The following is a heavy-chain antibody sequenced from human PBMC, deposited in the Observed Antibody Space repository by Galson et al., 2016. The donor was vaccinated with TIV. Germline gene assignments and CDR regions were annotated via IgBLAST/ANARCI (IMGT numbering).Heavy chain of an antibody. V-gene: IGHV4-61*02. CDR3: ARAHSYGWDNGDDAFDI. J-gene: IGHJ3*02. D-gene: IGHD6-19*01. CDR1: GGSISSGTYF. CDR2: IYISGAT. Sequence: TLSLTCTVSGGSISSGTYFWSWIRQPAGKGLEWIGRIYISGATNYNPSPKSRVTISVDTSKDQFSLKLNSLTAADTAVYYCARAHSYGWDNGDDAFDIWGQGTTVTVSS.